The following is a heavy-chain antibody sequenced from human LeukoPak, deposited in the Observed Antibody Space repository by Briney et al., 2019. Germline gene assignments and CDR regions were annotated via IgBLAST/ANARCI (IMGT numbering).Heavy chain of an antibody. D-gene: IGHD2-21*02. CDR3: ARAVTHSAPFDF. V-gene: IGHV4-4*07. Sequence: PSETLSLTCAVSGGSISSHYWSWIRQPAGKGLEWIGRIHTSGSTNYNPSLKGRVTMSVDTSKNQFSLKVSSVTAADTALYYCARAVTHSAPFDFWGQGTLVTVSS. J-gene: IGHJ4*02. CDR2: IHTSGST. CDR1: GGSISSHY.